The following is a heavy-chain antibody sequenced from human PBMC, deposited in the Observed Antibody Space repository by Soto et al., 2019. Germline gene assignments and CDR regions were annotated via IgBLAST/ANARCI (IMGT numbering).Heavy chain of an antibody. CDR2: IIPIFGTA. J-gene: IGHJ6*02. CDR1: GDTFSSYA. CDR3: ARDGSGHRSRASPMDV. V-gene: IGHV1-69*13. Sequence: SVKVSCKASGDTFSSYAISWVRQAPGQGLEWMGGIIPIFGTANYAQKFQGRVTITADESTSTAYMELSSLRSEDTAVYYCARDGSGHRSRASPMDVWGQGTTVTVSS. D-gene: IGHD2-15*01.